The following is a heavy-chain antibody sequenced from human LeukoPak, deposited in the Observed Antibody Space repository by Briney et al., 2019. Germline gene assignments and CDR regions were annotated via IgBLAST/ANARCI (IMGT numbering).Heavy chain of an antibody. Sequence: SETLSLTWTVSGGSISSGSYYWSWIRQPAGKGLEWIGRIYTSGSTNYNPSLKSRVTISVDTSKNQFSLKLSSVTAADTAVYYCARAASIRYYYGSGSAAAFDIWGQGTMVTVSS. J-gene: IGHJ3*02. CDR2: IYTSGST. D-gene: IGHD3-10*01. V-gene: IGHV4-61*02. CDR3: ARAASIRYYYGSGSAAAFDI. CDR1: GGSISSGSYY.